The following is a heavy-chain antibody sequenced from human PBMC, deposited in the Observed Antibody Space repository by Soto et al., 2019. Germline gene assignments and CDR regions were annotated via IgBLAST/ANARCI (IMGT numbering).Heavy chain of an antibody. CDR1: GYTFTGYY. CDR2: INPNSGGT. Sequence: ASVKVSCKASGYTFTGYYMHWVRQAPGQGLEWMGWINPNSGGTNYAQKFQGWVTMTRDTSISTAYMELSRLRSDDTAVYYCARGMTGYCSGGSCFSGMDVWGQGTTVTVS. V-gene: IGHV1-2*04. CDR3: ARGMTGYCSGGSCFSGMDV. D-gene: IGHD2-15*01. J-gene: IGHJ6*02.